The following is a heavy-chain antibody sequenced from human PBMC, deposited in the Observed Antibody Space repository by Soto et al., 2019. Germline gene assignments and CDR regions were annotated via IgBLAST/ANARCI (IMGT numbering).Heavy chain of an antibody. V-gene: IGHV4-39*02. Sequence: SETLSLTCTVSGVSISSSSYYWAWIRQPPGQGLEWIGTISYSGSTYYTASLKRRGTISVESSKNHFSLKLFSVTAADTAVYYCARWGGDFWNAIWGQGTLVTVSS. CDR3: ARWGGDFWNAI. J-gene: IGHJ4*02. CDR2: ISYSGST. D-gene: IGHD3-3*01. CDR1: GVSISSSSYY.